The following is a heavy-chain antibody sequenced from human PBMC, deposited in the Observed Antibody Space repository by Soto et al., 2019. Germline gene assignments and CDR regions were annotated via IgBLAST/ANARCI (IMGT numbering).Heavy chain of an antibody. V-gene: IGHV1-69*02. J-gene: IGHJ4*02. CDR1: GGTFSSYT. D-gene: IGHD2-21*02. CDR3: ARDDVRAYCGGDCYS. CDR2: IIPILGIA. Sequence: QVQLVQSGAEVKKPGSSVKVSCKASGGTFSSYTISWVRQAPGQGLEWMGRIIPILGIANYAQKFQGRVTITADKSXXTADMELSSLRSEDTAVYYCARDDVRAYCGGDCYSWGPGPLVTVSS.